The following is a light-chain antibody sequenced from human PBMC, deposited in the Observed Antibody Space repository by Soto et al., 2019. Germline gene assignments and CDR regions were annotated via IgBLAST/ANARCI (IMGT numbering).Light chain of an antibody. CDR3: MQGSHWPYT. CDR1: QSLVYRDGNTY. Sequence: VVMTQSPMSLPVTLGQPASISCTSSQSLVYRDGNTYLNWFHQRPGQPPRRLIYKVSNRDSGVPDRFSGSGSVSDFTLKISRVAAEDVGLYSCMQGSHWPYTFGQGTKLEIK. CDR2: KVS. V-gene: IGKV2-30*01. J-gene: IGKJ2*01.